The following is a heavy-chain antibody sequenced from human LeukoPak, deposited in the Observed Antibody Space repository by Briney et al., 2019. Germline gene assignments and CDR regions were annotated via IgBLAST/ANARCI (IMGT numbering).Heavy chain of an antibody. CDR2: ISGSGGST. CDR1: GFTFSSYA. D-gene: IGHD3-3*01. J-gene: IGHJ4*02. V-gene: IGHV3-23*01. Sequence: GGSLRLSCAASGFTFSSYAMSWVRQAPGKGLEWVSAISGSGGSTYYADSVKGRFTISRDNSKNTLYLQMNSLRAEDTAVYYCGKGIFHVLRFLEWLLRPDYWGQGTLVTVSS. CDR3: GKGIFHVLRFLEWLLRPDY.